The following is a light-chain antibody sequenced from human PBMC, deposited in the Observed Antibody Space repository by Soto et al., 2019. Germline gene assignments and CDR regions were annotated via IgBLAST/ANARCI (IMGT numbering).Light chain of an antibody. CDR2: AAS. CDR3: QQSYSTPIT. V-gene: IGKV1-39*01. CDR1: QSISSY. J-gene: IGKJ5*01. Sequence: DIQMTPTPSSLSASVGGRVTITCRASQSISSYLNWYQQKPGKAPKLLIYAASSLQSGVPSRFSGSGSGTDFTLTISSLQPEDFATYYCQQSYSTPITFGRGTRLEMK.